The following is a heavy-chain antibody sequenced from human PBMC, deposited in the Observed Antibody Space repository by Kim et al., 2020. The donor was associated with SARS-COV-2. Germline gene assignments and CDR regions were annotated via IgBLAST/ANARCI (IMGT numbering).Heavy chain of an antibody. V-gene: IGHV4-4*02. CDR1: GTSISSSNW. Sequence: SETLSLTCVVSGTSISSSNWWTWVRQAPGKGLEWVGQVHYSGLADYNPSLTSRVTMSVDKSNNQFFLTMTSVTAADTATYYCARFRRQLIIPRRFYGLDVWGQGITVTVSS. CDR3: ARFRRQLIIPRRFYGLDV. D-gene: IGHD6-13*01. J-gene: IGHJ6*02. CDR2: VHYSGLA.